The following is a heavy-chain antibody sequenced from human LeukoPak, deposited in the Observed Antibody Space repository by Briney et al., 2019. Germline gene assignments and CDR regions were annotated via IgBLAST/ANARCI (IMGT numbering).Heavy chain of an antibody. V-gene: IGHV4-39*07. CDR3: ASELELPLWFGELRGA. CDR1: GGSISSSSYY. J-gene: IGHJ5*02. D-gene: IGHD3-10*01. CDR2: IYYSGST. Sequence: SETLSLTCTVSGGSISSSSYYWGWIRQPPGKGLEWIGSIYYSGSTYYNPSLKSRVTISVDTSKNQFSLKLSSVTAADTAVYYCASELELPLWFGELRGAWGQGTLVTVSS.